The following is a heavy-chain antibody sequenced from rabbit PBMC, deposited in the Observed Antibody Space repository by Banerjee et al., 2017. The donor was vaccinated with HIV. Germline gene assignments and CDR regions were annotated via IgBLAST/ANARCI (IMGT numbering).Heavy chain of an antibody. CDR2: IDPVFGST. CDR1: GFSFSNNYY. CDR3: ARGYDDYDARLDL. D-gene: IGHD2-1*01. Sequence: QEQLEESGGDLVKPGASLTLTCTASGFSFSNNYYMCWVRQAPGEGLEWIGYIDPVFGSTYYASWVNGRFTIFGHNAQNTLYLQLNSLAAADTATYFCARGYDDYDARLDLWGPGTLVT. J-gene: IGHJ3*01. V-gene: IGHV1S45*01.